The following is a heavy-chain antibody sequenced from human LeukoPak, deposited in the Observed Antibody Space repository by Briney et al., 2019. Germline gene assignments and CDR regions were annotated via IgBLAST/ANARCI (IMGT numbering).Heavy chain of an antibody. V-gene: IGHV3-23*01. CDR3: ARGFNGIGSGYQSFDY. J-gene: IGHJ4*02. CDR2: ISDNGGTT. Sequence: GGSLRLSCAASGFTFTTYAMSWVRQAPGKGLEWVSGISDNGGTTYYADSVKGRFTISRDNSKNTLYLQMNSLRAEDTAVYYCARGFNGIGSGYQSFDYWGQGTLVTVSS. CDR1: GFTFTTYA. D-gene: IGHD3-22*01.